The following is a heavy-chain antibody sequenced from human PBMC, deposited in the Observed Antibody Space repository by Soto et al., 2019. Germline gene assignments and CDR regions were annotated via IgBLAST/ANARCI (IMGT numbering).Heavy chain of an antibody. Sequence: QVQVVESGGGVVQPGRSLRLSCVASGFSFSHYGMQWVRQAPGKGPEWVAVISYDGSHKYYGESVTGRFTISRDNSKNTLYRQMNSLRPDDTALYFCARDRARGKLGSYGVDVWGQGTTVAVSS. CDR3: ARDRARGKLGSYGVDV. V-gene: IGHV3-30*03. CDR1: GFSFSHYG. CDR2: ISYDGSHK. J-gene: IGHJ6*02. D-gene: IGHD3-16*01.